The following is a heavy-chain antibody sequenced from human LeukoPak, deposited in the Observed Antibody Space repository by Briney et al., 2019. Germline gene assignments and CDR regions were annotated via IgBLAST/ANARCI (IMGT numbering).Heavy chain of an antibody. V-gene: IGHV4-59*01. CDR3: ARAKPGSGYDAIDI. Sequence: SETLSLTCTVSGGSISSYYWSWIRQPPGKGLEWIGYIYYSGSTNYNPSLKSRVTISVDTSKNQFSLKLSSVTAADTAVYYCARAKPGSGYDAIDIWAQGKMVTVSS. CDR1: GGSISSYY. CDR2: IYYSGST. D-gene: IGHD3-10*01. J-gene: IGHJ3*02.